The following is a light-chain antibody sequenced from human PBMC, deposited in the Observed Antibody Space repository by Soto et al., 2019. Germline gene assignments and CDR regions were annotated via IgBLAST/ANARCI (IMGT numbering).Light chain of an antibody. CDR3: SSYAGTNIDVV. CDR2: EVN. CDR1: SSDVGGYVY. V-gene: IGLV2-8*01. Sequence: QSALTQPPSASGSPGQSVTISCTGTSSDVGGYVYVSWYQQYPGKAPKLIIYEVNKRTSGVPDRFSGSKSGNTASLTVSGLQGEDEADYYCSSYAGTNIDVVFGGGTKLTVL. J-gene: IGLJ2*01.